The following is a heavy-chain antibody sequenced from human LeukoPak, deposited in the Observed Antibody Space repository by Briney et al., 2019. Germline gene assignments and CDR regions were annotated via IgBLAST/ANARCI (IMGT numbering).Heavy chain of an antibody. CDR3: ARDSYDGDYVPGYFQH. CDR2: ISGTGNTI. CDR1: GFTFRSSE. J-gene: IGHJ1*01. D-gene: IGHD4-17*01. V-gene: IGHV3-48*03. Sequence: PGGSLRLSCATSGFTFRSSEMNWVRQAPGKGLEWVSYISGTGNTIYYTDSVKGRFTISRDNAKNSLYLQMNSLRAEDTAVYYCARDSYDGDYVPGYFQHWGQGTLVTVSS.